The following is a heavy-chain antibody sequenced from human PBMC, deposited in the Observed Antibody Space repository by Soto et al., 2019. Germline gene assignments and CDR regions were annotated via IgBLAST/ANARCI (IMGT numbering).Heavy chain of an antibody. D-gene: IGHD3-3*01. CDR2: IKQDGSEK. CDR1: GFTFSSYW. V-gene: IGHV3-7*03. CDR3: ARLSYDFWSGYSYYFDY. Sequence: PGGSLRLSCAASGFTFSSYWMSWVRQAPGKGLEWVANIKQDGSEKYYVDSVKGRFTISRDNAKNSLYLQMNSLRAEDTAVYYCARLSYDFWSGYSYYFDYWGQGTLVTVSS. J-gene: IGHJ4*02.